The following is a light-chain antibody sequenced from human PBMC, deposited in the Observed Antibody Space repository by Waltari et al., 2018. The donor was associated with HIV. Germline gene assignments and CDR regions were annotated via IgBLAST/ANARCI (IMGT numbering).Light chain of an antibody. CDR2: DAS. V-gene: IGKV1-13*02. CDR3: QQFNSYPNT. Sequence: AIQLTQSPSSLSASVGDRVTLTCRASQGIAHALAWYQQKPGKPPKVLIFDASNLEGGVSSRFSGSGSGTEFTLTINSLQPEDFATYCCQQFNSYPNTFGGGTKVEIK. CDR1: QGIAHA. J-gene: IGKJ4*01.